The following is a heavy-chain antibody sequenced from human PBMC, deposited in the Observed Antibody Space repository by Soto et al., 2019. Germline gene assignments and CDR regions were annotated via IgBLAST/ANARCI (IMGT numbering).Heavy chain of an antibody. CDR2: ISTSGATR. CDR1: GFTFSTDS. CDR3: ASFFGSGFDY. V-gene: IGHV3-48*02. D-gene: IGHD6-19*01. J-gene: IGHJ4*02. Sequence: EVQLVESGGGLVQPGGSLRLSCVASGFTFSTDSMNWVRQAPGKGLEWVAHISTSGATRYYADSVKGRFTISRENAKTSLYLQMDSLRNEDTAVYYCASFFGSGFDYWGQGTLVTVSS.